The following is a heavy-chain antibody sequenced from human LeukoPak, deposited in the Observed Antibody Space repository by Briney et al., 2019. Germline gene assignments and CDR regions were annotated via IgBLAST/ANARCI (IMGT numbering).Heavy chain of an antibody. CDR2: INPNSGGT. D-gene: IGHD1-1*01. CDR3: ARDRGGSYLERDAFDI. V-gene: IGHV1-2*02. J-gene: IGHJ3*02. CDR1: GYTFTGYY. Sequence: ASVKVSFKASGYTFTGYYMHWVRQAPGQGLEWMGWINPNSGGTNYAQKFQGRVTMTRDTSISTAYMELSRLRSDDTAVYYCARDRGGSYLERDAFDIWGQGTMVTVSS.